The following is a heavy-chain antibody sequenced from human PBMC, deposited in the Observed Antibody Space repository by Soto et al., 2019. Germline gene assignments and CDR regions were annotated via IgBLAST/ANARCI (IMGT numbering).Heavy chain of an antibody. CDR3: ARAGYYDFWSGYSDYYGMDV. D-gene: IGHD3-3*01. CDR2: INPSGGST. Sequence: ASVKVSCKASGYTFTSYYMHWVRQAPGQGLEWMGIINPSGGSTSYAQKFQGRVTMTRDTSTSTVYMELSSLRSEDTAVYYCARAGYYDFWSGYSDYYGMDVWGQGTTVTVSS. J-gene: IGHJ6*02. V-gene: IGHV1-46*01. CDR1: GYTFTSYY.